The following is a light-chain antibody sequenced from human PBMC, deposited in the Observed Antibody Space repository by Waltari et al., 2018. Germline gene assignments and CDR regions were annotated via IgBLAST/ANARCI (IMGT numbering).Light chain of an antibody. CDR1: QTVLYSANNKNY. Sequence: DIVMTQSPDSLAVSLGERATINCKSSQTVLYSANNKNYLTWYQHKPGQPPKLLISWASIRESGVPDRVTGSGSGTDFTLTISILQPDDFATYYCQQYNSNSWTFGQGTKVEIK. V-gene: IGKV4-1*01. CDR3: QQYNSNSWT. J-gene: IGKJ1*01. CDR2: WAS.